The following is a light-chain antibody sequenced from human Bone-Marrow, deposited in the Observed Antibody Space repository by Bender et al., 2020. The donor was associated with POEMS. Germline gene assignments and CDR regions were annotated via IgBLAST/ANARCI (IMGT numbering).Light chain of an antibody. CDR3: CSYAGSTTS. J-gene: IGLJ2*01. CDR2: DVS. CDR1: SSDVGGYNY. V-gene: IGLV2-11*01. Sequence: QSALTQPRSVSGSPGQSVTISCTGTSSDVGGYNYVSWYQQHPGKAPKLMIYDVSKRPSGVPDRFSGSKSGNTASLTISGLQAEDEADYYCCSYAGSTTSFGGGIKVTVL.